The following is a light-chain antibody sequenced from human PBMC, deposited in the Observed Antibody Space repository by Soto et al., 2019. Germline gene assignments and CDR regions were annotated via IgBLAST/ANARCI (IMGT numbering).Light chain of an antibody. V-gene: IGLV1-51*01. CDR2: DNN. CDR3: GTWDSSLSAGV. J-gene: IGLJ1*01. Sequence: QSVLTQPPSGSAAPGQKGTISCSGSSSNIGNNYVSWYQQLPGTAPKLLIYDNNKRPSGIPDRFSGSKSGTSATLGITGLQTGDEADYYCGTWDSSLSAGVFGTGTKVNVL. CDR1: SSNIGNNY.